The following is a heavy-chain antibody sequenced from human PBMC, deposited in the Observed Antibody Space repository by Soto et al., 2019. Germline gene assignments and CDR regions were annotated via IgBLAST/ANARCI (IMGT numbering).Heavy chain of an antibody. CDR3: ARVGKAWASFDY. V-gene: IGHV4-59*01. CDR1: GGSISSYY. D-gene: IGHD7-27*01. J-gene: IGHJ4*02. CDR2: IYYSGST. Sequence: QVQLQESGPGLVKPSETLSLTCTVSGGSISSYYWCWIRQPPGKGLEWIGYIYYSGSTNYNPSLRSRVTISVDTSKNQFSLKLSSVTAADTAVYYCARVGKAWASFDYWGQGTLVTVSS.